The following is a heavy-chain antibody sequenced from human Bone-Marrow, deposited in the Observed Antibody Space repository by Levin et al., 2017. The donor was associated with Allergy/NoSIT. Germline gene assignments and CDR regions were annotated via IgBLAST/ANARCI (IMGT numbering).Heavy chain of an antibody. J-gene: IGHJ4*02. Sequence: GESLKISCAASGFTFSSYAMSWVRQAPGKGLEWVSAISGSGGSTYYADSVKGRFTISRDNSKNTLYLQMNSLRAEDTAVYYCAKGYSYGKYWGQGTLVTVSS. V-gene: IGHV3-23*01. CDR1: GFTFSSYA. D-gene: IGHD5-18*01. CDR3: AKGYSYGKY. CDR2: ISGSGGST.